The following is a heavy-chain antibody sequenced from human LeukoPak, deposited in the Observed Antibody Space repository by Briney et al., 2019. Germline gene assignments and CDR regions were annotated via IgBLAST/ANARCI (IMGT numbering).Heavy chain of an antibody. D-gene: IGHD6-13*01. J-gene: IGHJ6*03. CDR3: ARHRPQYSSSWYWDYYYYMDV. CDR1: GGFISGFS. V-gene: IGHV4-59*08. Sequence: SETLSLTCTVSGGFISGFSWSWIRQSPEKGLEWIGYLFQTGSTDYNPSLESRVTISVDTSKNQFSLKLSSVTAADTAVYYCARHRPQYSSSWYWDYYYYMDVWGKGTTVTVSS. CDR2: LFQTGST.